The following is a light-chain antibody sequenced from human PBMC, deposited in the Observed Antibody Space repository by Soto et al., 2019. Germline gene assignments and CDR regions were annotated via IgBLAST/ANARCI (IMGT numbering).Light chain of an antibody. Sequence: QSVLTQPASVSGSPGQSITISCTGTPSDVGGYNHVSWYQHSPGTAPKLILFAVSDRPSGVSHRFSGSKSGNTASLTISGLQAEDEADYSCCSYTSLSTVVFGGGTQLTVL. J-gene: IGLJ2*01. CDR1: PSDVGGYNH. CDR2: AVS. CDR3: CSYTSLSTVV. V-gene: IGLV2-14*01.